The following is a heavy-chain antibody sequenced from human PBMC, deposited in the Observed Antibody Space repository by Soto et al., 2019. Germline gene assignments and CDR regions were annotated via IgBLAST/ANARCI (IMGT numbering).Heavy chain of an antibody. CDR1: GFTVSSNY. CDR2: IYSGGST. Sequence: EVQLVESGGGLIQPGGSLRLSCAASGFTVSSNYMSWVRQAPGKGLEWVSVIYSGGSTYYADSVKGRFTISRDNSKNTLYLQMNSLRAEDTAVYYCAISLYYYYYCGMDVWGQGTTVTVSS. CDR3: AISLYYYYYCGMDV. V-gene: IGHV3-53*01. J-gene: IGHJ6*02.